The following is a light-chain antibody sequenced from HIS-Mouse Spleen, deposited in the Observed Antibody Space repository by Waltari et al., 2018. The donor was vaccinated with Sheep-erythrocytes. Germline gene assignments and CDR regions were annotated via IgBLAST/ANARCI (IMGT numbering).Light chain of an antibody. CDR3: MQALQTPWT. Sequence: DIQMTQSPSSLSASVGDRVTITCRASQSISSYLNWYQQKPGKAPKLLIYAASSLQSGVPSRFSGSGSGTDFTLKISRVEAEDVGVYYCMQALQTPWTFGQGP. J-gene: IGKJ1*01. CDR1: QSISSY. CDR2: AAS. V-gene: IGKV1-39*01.